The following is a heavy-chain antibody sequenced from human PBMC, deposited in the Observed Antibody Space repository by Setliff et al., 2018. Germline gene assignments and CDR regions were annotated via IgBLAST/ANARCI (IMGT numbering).Heavy chain of an antibody. CDR1: GGSISGYY. CDR2: IHTSGST. J-gene: IGHJ1*01. V-gene: IGHV4-4*08. CDR3: ARGPRGFGSGSYYATEYFQH. Sequence: ETLSLTCTVSGGSISGYYWTWIRQPPGKGLEWIGYIHTSGSTNYSPSLKSRITISLGTSKSQFSLRVTSVTAADTAVYYCARGPRGFGSGSYYATEYFQHWGQGTLVTVSS. D-gene: IGHD3-10*01.